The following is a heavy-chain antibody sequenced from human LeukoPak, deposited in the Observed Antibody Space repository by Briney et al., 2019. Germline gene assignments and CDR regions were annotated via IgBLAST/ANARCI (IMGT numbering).Heavy chain of an antibody. CDR3: ARSITMVRGVFDY. V-gene: IGHV5-51*01. CDR2: IYPGDSDT. Sequence: KHGESLKISCQASGSSFSNYWIAWVRQLPGKGLEWMGIIYPGDSDTRYSPSFQGQVTISADKSISTAYLQWSSLKASDTAMYYCARSITMVRGVFDYWGQGTLVTVSS. CDR1: GSSFSNYW. D-gene: IGHD3-10*01. J-gene: IGHJ4*02.